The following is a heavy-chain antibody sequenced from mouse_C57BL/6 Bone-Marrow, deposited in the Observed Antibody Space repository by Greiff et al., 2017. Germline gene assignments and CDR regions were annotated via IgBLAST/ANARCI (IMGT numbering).Heavy chain of an antibody. J-gene: IGHJ2*01. CDR2: ISSGGDYI. D-gene: IGHD1-1*01. V-gene: IGHV5-9-1*02. CDR3: TRVNYYSSSLDY. Sequence: EVMLVESGEGLVKPGGSLKLSCAASGFTFSSYAMSWVRQTPEKRLEWVAYISSGGDYIYYADTVKGRFTISRDNARNTLYLQMSSLKSEDTAMYYCTRVNYYSSSLDYWGQGTTLTVSS. CDR1: GFTFSSYA.